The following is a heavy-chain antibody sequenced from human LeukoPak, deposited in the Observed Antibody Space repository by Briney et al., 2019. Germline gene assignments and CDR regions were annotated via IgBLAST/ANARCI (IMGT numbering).Heavy chain of an antibody. CDR2: INPNSGGT. D-gene: IGHD3-10*01. J-gene: IGHJ5*02. CDR3: ARVGYYGSGSYYSGATNWFDP. CDR1: GYSFVLYG. Sequence: ASVKVSCKASGYSFVLYGISWVRQAPGQGLEWMGWINPNSGGTNYAQKFQGRVTMTRDTSISTAYMELSRLRSDDTAVYYCARVGYYGSGSYYSGATNWFDPWGQGTLVTVSS. V-gene: IGHV1-2*02.